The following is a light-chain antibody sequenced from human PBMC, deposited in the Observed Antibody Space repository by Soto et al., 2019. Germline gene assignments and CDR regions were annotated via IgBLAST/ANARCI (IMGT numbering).Light chain of an antibody. CDR1: QSIISW. CDR3: QQYNSYSWT. Sequence: QMTLNHSNLSASVGDRVTITCRASQSIISWLAWYQQKPGKAPKLLISDASSLESGVPSRFSGSAYWTEFTLTISSLQPDDFAPYYCQQYNSYSWTFGQGTKVDIK. J-gene: IGKJ1*01. V-gene: IGKV1-5*01. CDR2: DAS.